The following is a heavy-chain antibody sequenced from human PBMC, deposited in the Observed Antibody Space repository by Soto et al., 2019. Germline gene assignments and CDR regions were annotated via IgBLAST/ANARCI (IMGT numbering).Heavy chain of an antibody. CDR2: ISGSGGST. J-gene: IGHJ4*02. V-gene: IGHV3-23*01. Sequence: GGSLRLSCAASGFTLSSYAMSWVRQAPGKGLEWVSAISGSGGSTYYADSVKGRFTISRDNSKNTLYLQMNSLRAEDTAVYYCANSIVVVTANLDYWGQGTSVTVSS. CDR3: ANSIVVVTANLDY. CDR1: GFTLSSYA. D-gene: IGHD2-2*01.